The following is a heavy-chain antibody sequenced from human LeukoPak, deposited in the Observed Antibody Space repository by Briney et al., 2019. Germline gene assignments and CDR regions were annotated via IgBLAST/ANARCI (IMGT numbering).Heavy chain of an antibody. CDR1: GDSISIYY. V-gene: IGHV4-59*01. Sequence: PSETLSLTCSVSGDSISIYYWSWIRQPPGKGLEWVGYIYNSGSTNYNPSLKSRVTISVDTSKNQFSLKLTSVTAADTAVYYCARDRELGYWGQGTLVTVSS. D-gene: IGHD3-10*01. J-gene: IGHJ4*02. CDR3: ARDRELGY. CDR2: IYNSGST.